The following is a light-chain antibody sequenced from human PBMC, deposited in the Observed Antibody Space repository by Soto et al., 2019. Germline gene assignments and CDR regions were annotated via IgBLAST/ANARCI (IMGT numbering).Light chain of an antibody. V-gene: IGKV1-9*01. CDR3: QQFNSYPIT. J-gene: IGKJ5*01. CDR1: QGISSN. Sequence: DIQFIHASTFLFAPVVDRLTNTFRASQGISSNLAWYQQKPGKAPKLLIYAASTLQSGVPSRFSGSGSGTEFTLTISSLQPEDFATYYCQQFNSYPITFGQGTRLEI. CDR2: AAS.